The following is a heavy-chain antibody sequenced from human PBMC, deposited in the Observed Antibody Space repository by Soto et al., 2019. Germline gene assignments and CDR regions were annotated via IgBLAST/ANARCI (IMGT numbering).Heavy chain of an antibody. CDR1: GGSFSGYY. Sequence: QVQLQQWGAGLLQPSETLSLTCAVYGGSFSGYYWSWIRQPPGKGLEWIGEINHSGSTNYNPSLKSRVTISVDTSKNQFSLKLSSVTAAYTAVYYCAREEVQANPAIDYWGQGTLVTVSS. J-gene: IGHJ4*02. CDR2: INHSGST. CDR3: AREEVQANPAIDY. V-gene: IGHV4-34*01.